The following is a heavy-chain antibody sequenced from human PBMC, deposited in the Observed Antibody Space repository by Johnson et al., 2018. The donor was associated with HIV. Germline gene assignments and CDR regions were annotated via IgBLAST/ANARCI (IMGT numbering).Heavy chain of an antibody. CDR3: ARGYNFWSGYYFDVFDI. CDR1: GFNFDDYG. D-gene: IGHD3-3*01. J-gene: IGHJ3*02. CDR2: IKCDGREK. V-gene: IGHV3-7*01. Sequence: VQLVESGGGVVRPGGSLRLSCAASGFNFDDYGMSWVRQTPEKGLEWVADIKCDGREKYYVDSVKGRFTISRDNSKNTLYLQMNSLRPEDTAVYYCARGYNFWSGYYFDVFDIWGQGTMVNVSP.